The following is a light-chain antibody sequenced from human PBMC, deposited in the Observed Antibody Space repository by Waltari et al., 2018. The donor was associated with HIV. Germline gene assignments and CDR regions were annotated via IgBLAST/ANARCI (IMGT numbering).Light chain of an antibody. Sequence: QSALTHPASLAGSPGQYLPIPCTGTYNGGRVYHFVPWYQPHPAKARKLVIFDVTKRPSGISSRFSGSKSANMASLTSSGLQADDEAHYYCCSYTSSNSGVFGGGTKLTVL. CDR2: DVT. J-gene: IGLJ3*02. V-gene: IGLV2-14*03. CDR3: CSYTSSNSGV. CDR1: YNGGRVYHF.